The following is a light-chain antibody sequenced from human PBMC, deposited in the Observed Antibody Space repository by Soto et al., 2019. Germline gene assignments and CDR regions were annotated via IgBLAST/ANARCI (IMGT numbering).Light chain of an antibody. CDR1: SSNIGAGYD. CDR2: GNN. V-gene: IGLV1-40*01. CDR3: QSYDSSLSGFGV. Sequence: QAVVTQPPSVSGAPGQRVTISCTGSSSNIGAGYDVHWYQQLPGTSPKLLIYGNNNRPSGVPDRFSGSKSGTSASLAITGLQAEDEADYYCQSYDSSLSGFGVFGGGTKLTVL. J-gene: IGLJ3*02.